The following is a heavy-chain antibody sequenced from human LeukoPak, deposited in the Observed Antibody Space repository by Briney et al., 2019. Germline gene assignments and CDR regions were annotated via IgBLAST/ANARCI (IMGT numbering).Heavy chain of an antibody. CDR3: ATLEDDYGDY. Sequence: PGGSLRLSCAASGFTFSRYWMHCVRQAPGQGLVWVSRINSHGSSTNYADSVKGRFTISRDNAKNTLYLQMNTLRVEDTAVYYCATLEDDYGDYWGQGTLVTVSS. V-gene: IGHV3-74*01. D-gene: IGHD2-15*01. CDR1: GFTFSRYW. J-gene: IGHJ4*02. CDR2: INSHGSST.